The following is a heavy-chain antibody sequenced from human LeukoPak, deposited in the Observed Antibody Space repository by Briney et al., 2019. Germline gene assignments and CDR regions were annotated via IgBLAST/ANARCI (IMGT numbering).Heavy chain of an antibody. CDR2: IYYSGSS. CDR3: AREMPTVGATIGPIDY. CDR1: GGSISSSSYY. V-gene: IGHV4-39*07. Sequence: SETLSLTCTVSGGSISSSSYYWGWIRQPPGKGLEWIGSIYYSGSSYYNPSLKSRVTISVDRSKNQFSLKLSSVTAADTAVYYCAREMPTVGATIGPIDYWGQGTLVTVSS. J-gene: IGHJ4*02. D-gene: IGHD1-26*01.